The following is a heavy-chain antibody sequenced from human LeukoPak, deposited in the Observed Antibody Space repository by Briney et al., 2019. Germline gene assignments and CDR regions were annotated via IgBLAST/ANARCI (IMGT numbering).Heavy chain of an antibody. CDR2: INSGSTTI. D-gene: IGHD6-13*01. CDR1: GFTFSSHS. CDR3: AVHPHGQQLALGYFDY. Sequence: SGGSLRLSCEASGFTFSSHSMDWVRQAPGKGLEWVSYINSGSTTIYYTDSVKGRFTISRDNAQNSLFLQMNNLRAEDTAVYYCAVHPHGQQLALGYFDYWGQGTLVTVSS. J-gene: IGHJ4*02. V-gene: IGHV3-48*04.